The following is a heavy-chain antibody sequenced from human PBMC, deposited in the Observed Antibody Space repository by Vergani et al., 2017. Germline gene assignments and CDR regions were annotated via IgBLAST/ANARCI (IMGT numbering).Heavy chain of an antibody. D-gene: IGHD3-22*01. CDR3: TTDSFTLLPDQTHPCYYFDY. CDR2: IKSKTDGGTT. Sequence: EVQLVESGGGLVKPGGSLRLSCAASGFTFSNAWMSWVRQAPGKGLEWVGRIKSKTDGGTTDYAAPVKGRFTISRDDSKNTLYLQMNSLKTEDTAVYYCTTDSFTLLPDQTHPCYYFDYWGQGTLVTVSS. V-gene: IGHV3-15*01. J-gene: IGHJ4*02. CDR1: GFTFSNAW.